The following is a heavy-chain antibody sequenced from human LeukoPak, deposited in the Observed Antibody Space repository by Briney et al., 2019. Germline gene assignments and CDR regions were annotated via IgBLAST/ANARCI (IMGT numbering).Heavy chain of an antibody. CDR1: GGSISSYY. Sequence: SETLSLTCTVSGGSISSYYWSWIRQPPGKGLEWIGYIYTSGSTNYNPSLKSRVTISVDTSKTQFSLKLSSVTAADTAVYYCAGGATTVTFDYWGQGTLVTVSS. CDR3: AGGATTVTFDY. J-gene: IGHJ4*02. CDR2: IYTSGST. D-gene: IGHD4-17*01. V-gene: IGHV4-4*09.